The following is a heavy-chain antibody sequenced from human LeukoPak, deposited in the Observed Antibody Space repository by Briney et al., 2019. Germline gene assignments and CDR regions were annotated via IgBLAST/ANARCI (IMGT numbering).Heavy chain of an antibody. Sequence: SETLSLTCSVSGGSISGYYWSWIRQPPGRRLEWIGYIYYTGNTTYNPSLKSRVTISIDRSKNLFSLKLTSVTVADTAVYFCARHSGASFDSWGQGNLVTVSS. CDR1: GGSISGYY. V-gene: IGHV4-59*08. J-gene: IGHJ4*02. CDR3: ARHSGASFDS. CDR2: IYYTGNT. D-gene: IGHD7-27*01.